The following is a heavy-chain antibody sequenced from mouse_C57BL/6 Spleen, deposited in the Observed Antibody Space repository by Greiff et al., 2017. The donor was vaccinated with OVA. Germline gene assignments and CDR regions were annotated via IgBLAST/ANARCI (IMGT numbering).Heavy chain of an antibody. V-gene: IGHV1-64*01. CDR1: GYTFTSYC. CDR3: ARGGDYFDY. CDR2: ILPNSGST. J-gene: IGHJ2*01. Sequence: VQLQQPGAELVKPGASVKLSCTASGYTFTSYCMPWVKQRPGQGLEWIGMILPNSGSTNYNEKFKSKATLPEDKFSSTAYMQLSSLTSEYYAVYYCARGGDYFDYWGQGTTLTVSS.